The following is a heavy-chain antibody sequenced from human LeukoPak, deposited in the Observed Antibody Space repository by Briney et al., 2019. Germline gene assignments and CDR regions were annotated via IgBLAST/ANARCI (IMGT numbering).Heavy chain of an antibody. CDR3: ARDIDTYYDFWSGYPDY. D-gene: IGHD3-3*01. V-gene: IGHV3-30-3*01. J-gene: IGHJ4*02. CDR2: ISYDGSNK. Sequence: GGSLRLSCAASGFTFSSYAMHWVRQAPGKGLEWVAVISYDGSNKYYADSVKGRFTISRDNSKNTLYLQMNSLRAEDTAVYYCARDIDTYYDFWSGYPDYWGQGTLVTVSS. CDR1: GFTFSSYA.